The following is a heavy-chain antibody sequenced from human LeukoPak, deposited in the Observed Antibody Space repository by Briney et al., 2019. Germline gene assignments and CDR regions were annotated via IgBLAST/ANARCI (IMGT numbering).Heavy chain of an antibody. Sequence: GGSLRLSCAASGFTFSSYAMSWVRQAPGKGLEWVSALSGSGGSTYYADSVKGRFTIPRDNSKNTLYLQMNSLRVEDTAVYYCAREKAPNGPDYWGQGTLVTVSS. V-gene: IGHV3-23*01. D-gene: IGHD4-17*01. J-gene: IGHJ4*02. CDR2: LSGSGGST. CDR3: AREKAPNGPDY. CDR1: GFTFSSYA.